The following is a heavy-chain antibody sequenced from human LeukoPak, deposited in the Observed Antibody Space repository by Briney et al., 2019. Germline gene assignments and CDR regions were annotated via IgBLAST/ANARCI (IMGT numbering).Heavy chain of an antibody. CDR1: GGSISSYY. CDR2: IYYSGST. Sequence: KPSETLSLTCTVSGGSISSYYWSWIRQPPGKGLEWIGYIYYSGSTNYNASLKSRVTISVDTSKNQFSLKLSSVTAADTAVYYCAREYSSSWYATFDYWGQGTLVTVSS. J-gene: IGHJ4*02. D-gene: IGHD6-13*01. CDR3: AREYSSSWYATFDY. V-gene: IGHV4-59*01.